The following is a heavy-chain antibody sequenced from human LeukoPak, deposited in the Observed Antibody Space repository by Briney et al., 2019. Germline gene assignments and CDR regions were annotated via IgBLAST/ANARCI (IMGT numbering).Heavy chain of an antibody. CDR1: GFTFSSYA. J-gene: IGHJ4*02. CDR3: ASSHYYGSGSSY. CDR2: ISGSGGST. V-gene: IGHV3-23*01. D-gene: IGHD3-10*01. Sequence: GGSLRLPCAASGFTFSSYAMSWVRQAPGKGLEWVSAISGSGGSTYYADSVKGRFTISRDNAKNSLYLQMNSLRAEDTAVYYCASSHYYGSGSSYWGQGTLVTVSS.